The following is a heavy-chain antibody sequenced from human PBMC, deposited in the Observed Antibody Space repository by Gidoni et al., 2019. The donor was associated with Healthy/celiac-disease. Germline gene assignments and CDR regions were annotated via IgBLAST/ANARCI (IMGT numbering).Heavy chain of an antibody. CDR1: GGSISSGGYY. J-gene: IGHJ6*02. CDR3: ARDPSRGTMVRGERYYYYGMDV. D-gene: IGHD3-10*01. V-gene: IGHV4-31*03. Sequence: QVQLQESGPGLVKPSQTLSLTCTVSGGSISSGGYYWSWIRQHPGTGLEWIGYIYSSGSTYYNPSLKSRVTISVDTAKNQFSLKLSSVTAADTAVYYCARDPSRGTMVRGERYYYYGMDVCGQVTTVTVSS. CDR2: IYSSGST.